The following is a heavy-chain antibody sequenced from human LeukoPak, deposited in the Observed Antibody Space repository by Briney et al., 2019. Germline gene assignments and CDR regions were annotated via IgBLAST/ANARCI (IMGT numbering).Heavy chain of an antibody. J-gene: IGHJ4*02. CDR1: GFTFSSYS. CDR3: ARANSGYDYDY. D-gene: IGHD5-12*01. V-gene: IGHV3-21*01. Sequence: GGFLRLSCAASGFTFSSYSMNWVRQAPGKGLEWVSSISSSSSYIYYADSVKGRFTISRDNAKNSLYLQMNSLRAEDTAVYYCARANSGYDYDYWGQGTLVTVSS. CDR2: ISSSSSYI.